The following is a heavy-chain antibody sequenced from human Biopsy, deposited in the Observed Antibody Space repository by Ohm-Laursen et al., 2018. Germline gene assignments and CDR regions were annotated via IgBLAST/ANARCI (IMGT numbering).Heavy chain of an antibody. V-gene: IGHV4-59*02. CDR2: LYYCVMN. J-gene: IGHJ6*02. CDR1: GDSVNKFY. CDR3: ARDSGILNYGNFKYSHYYGMDV. D-gene: IGHD4-11*01. Sequence: SDTLSLTCTVSGDSVNKFYWIWVRQPPGKGLEWIGHLYYCVMNNYNPSLPSRVSISVDKSRNQVSLTLSSVTAADPAVYYCARDSGILNYGNFKYSHYYGMDVWGQGTKVTVSS.